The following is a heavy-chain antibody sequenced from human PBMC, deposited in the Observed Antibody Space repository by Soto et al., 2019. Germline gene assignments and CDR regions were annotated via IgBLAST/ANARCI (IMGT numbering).Heavy chain of an antibody. D-gene: IGHD3-9*01. Sequence: QVQLVQSGAEVKKPGASVKVSCKASGYTFTSYYIHWVRQAPGQGLEWMGIINPSGGATSYAQKFQGRVTMTRDTSTSTVYMELSSLRSEDTAVYYCETRYDGCDIWGQGTMVTVSS. CDR1: GYTFTSYY. V-gene: IGHV1-46*01. CDR2: INPSGGAT. CDR3: ETRYDGCDI. J-gene: IGHJ3*02.